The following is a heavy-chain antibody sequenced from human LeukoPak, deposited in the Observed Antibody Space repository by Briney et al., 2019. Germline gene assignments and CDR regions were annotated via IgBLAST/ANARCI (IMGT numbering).Heavy chain of an antibody. CDR1: GFTFSSYS. J-gene: IGHJ4*02. D-gene: IGHD3-16*02. CDR2: ISSSSSYI. CDR3: ARDPYDYVWGSYLPPSY. Sequence: PGGSQRLSCAASGFTFSSYSMNWVRQAPGTGQEWVSSISSSSSYIYYADSVKGRFTISRDNAKNSLYLQMNSLRAEDTAVYYCARDPYDYVWGSYLPPSYWGQGTLVTVSS. V-gene: IGHV3-21*01.